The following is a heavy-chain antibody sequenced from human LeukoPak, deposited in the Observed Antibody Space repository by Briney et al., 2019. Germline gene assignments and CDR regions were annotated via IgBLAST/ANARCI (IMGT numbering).Heavy chain of an antibody. D-gene: IGHD2-2*01. CDR1: GYTFTGYY. J-gene: IGHJ6*03. CDR3: ASGDIVVVPAAPRYYYYYMDV. Sequence: ASVKVSCKASGYTFTGYYMHWVRQAPGQGLEWMGWINPNSGGTNYAQKFQGRVTMTRDTSISTAYMELSRLRSDDTAVYYCASGDIVVVPAAPRYYYYYMDVWGKRTTVTVSS. CDR2: INPNSGGT. V-gene: IGHV1-2*02.